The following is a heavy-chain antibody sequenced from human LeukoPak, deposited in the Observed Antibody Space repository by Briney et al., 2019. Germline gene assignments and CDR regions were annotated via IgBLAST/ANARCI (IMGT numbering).Heavy chain of an antibody. J-gene: IGHJ4*02. Sequence: PGGSLRLSCAASGFTFSSYSMNWVRQAPGKGLEWVSSISSSSSYIYYADSVKGRFTISRDNAKNSLYLQMNSLKTEDTAVYYCTTDYVVGATGFDYWGQGTLVTVSS. D-gene: IGHD1-26*01. CDR2: ISSSSSYI. V-gene: IGHV3-21*03. CDR3: TTDYVVGATGFDY. CDR1: GFTFSSYS.